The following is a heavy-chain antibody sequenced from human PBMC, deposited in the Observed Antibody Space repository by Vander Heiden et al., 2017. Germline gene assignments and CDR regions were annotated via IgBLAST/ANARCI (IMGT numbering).Heavy chain of an antibody. J-gene: IGHJ3*02. CDR3: ARGGYGDLEDAFDI. Sequence: QVQLVQSGAEVKKPGASVQVSCKASGYTFTSYDINWVRQATRQGLWWMGWMNPNSGNTGYAQKFQGRVTMTRNTSISTAYMELSSLRSEDTAVYYCARGGYGDLEDAFDIWGQGTMVTVSS. CDR2: MNPNSGNT. V-gene: IGHV1-8*01. CDR1: GYTFTSYD. D-gene: IGHD4-17*01.